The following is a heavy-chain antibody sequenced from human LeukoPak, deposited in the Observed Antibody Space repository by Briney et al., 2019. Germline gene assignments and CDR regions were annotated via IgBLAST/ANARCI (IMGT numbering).Heavy chain of an antibody. D-gene: IGHD5-18*01. CDR2: ISYDGSNK. V-gene: IGHV3-30*18. Sequence: GRSLRLSCAASGFTFSSYGMHWVRQAPGKGLEWVAVISYDGSNKYYADSVKGRFTISRDNSKNTLYLQMNGLRAEDAAVYYCAKNLGGYSYGEFDPWGQGTLVTVSS. CDR3: AKNLGGYSYGEFDP. J-gene: IGHJ5*02. CDR1: GFTFSSYG.